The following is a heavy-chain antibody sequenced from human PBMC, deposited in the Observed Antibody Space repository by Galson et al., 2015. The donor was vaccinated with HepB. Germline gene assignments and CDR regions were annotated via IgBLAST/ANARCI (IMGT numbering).Heavy chain of an antibody. D-gene: IGHD3-22*01. J-gene: IGHJ3*01. CDR1: GYSFTTYP. Sequence: SVKVSCKASGYSFTTYPIHWLRQAPGQRLEWMGWINAGNGNTKYSPKFQGRFAITRDTSATTAYMELIDLRSEDTAVYYCARGMLHYYDSGGYYFIAWGQGTMVTVSS. CDR2: INAGNGNT. V-gene: IGHV1-3*01. CDR3: ARGMLHYYDSGGYYFIA.